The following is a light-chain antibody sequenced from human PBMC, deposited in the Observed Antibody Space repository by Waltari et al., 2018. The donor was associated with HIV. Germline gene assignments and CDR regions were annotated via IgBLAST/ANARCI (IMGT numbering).Light chain of an antibody. Sequence: DIVMTQSXDSLAVSLGERATINCKSSQSVLSSSDNNNYLVWYQQKPGQPPKLLISWXSTXESXVPDRFXXXXSGXDFXLTIXXXXXXXXXXXXXXQCYATPLTFGGGTKVEIK. V-gene: IGKV4-1*01. CDR1: QSVLSSSDNNNY. J-gene: IGKJ4*01. CDR3: XQCYATPLT. CDR2: WXS.